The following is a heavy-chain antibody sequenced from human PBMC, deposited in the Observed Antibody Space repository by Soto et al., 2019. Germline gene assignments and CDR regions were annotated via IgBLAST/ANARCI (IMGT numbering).Heavy chain of an antibody. CDR3: AREFWPLNWFDP. Sequence: EVQLVESGGGLVQPGGSLRLSCAASGFTFSSYSMNWVRQAPGKGLEWVSYISSSSSTIYYADSVKGRFTFSRDNAKNSLYLQMNSLRDEDTAVYYCAREFWPLNWFDPWGQGTLVTVSS. CDR1: GFTFSSYS. V-gene: IGHV3-48*02. CDR2: ISSSSSTI. J-gene: IGHJ5*02. D-gene: IGHD3-3*01.